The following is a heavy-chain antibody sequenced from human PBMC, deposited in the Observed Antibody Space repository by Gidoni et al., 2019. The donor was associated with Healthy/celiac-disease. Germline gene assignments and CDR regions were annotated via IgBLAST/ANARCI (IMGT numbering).Heavy chain of an antibody. J-gene: IGHJ6*02. CDR1: GGSLSSSHW. CDR3: ARASYYYDSSGYSGLDV. Sequence: QVQLQESGPGLVKPSGTLSLTCAVSGGSLSSSHWWSWVRQPPGKGLEWIGEIYHSGSTNYNPSLKSRVTISVDKSKNQFSMKLSSVTAADTAVYYCARASYYYDSSGYSGLDVWGQGTTVTVSS. CDR2: IYHSGST. V-gene: IGHV4-4*02. D-gene: IGHD3-22*01.